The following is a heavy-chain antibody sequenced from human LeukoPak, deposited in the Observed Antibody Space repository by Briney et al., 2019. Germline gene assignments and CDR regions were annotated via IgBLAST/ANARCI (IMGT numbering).Heavy chain of an antibody. CDR3: AKDYDHHDDSFFDY. CDR1: GFTVSSSY. J-gene: IGHJ4*02. CDR2: IDSGGGT. D-gene: IGHD4-17*01. V-gene: IGHV3-53*01. Sequence: GGSLRLSCAASGFTVSSSYMSWVRQAPGKGLEWISAIDSGGGTYYADSVKGRFTISRDNSRNTLYLQMNSLRAEDTAVYYCAKDYDHHDDSFFDYWGQGTLVTVSS.